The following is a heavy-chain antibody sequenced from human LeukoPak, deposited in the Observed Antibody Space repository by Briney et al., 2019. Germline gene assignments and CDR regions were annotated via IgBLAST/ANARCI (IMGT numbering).Heavy chain of an antibody. J-gene: IGHJ3*02. Sequence: GGSLRLSCTASGFTFSNHWMSWVRQAPGKGLEWVANIKQYGSEKYYVDSVKGRFTISRDNGKNSLYLQMNSLRAEDTAVYYCARGDYFGSGTSFIDAFDIWGQGTMVTVS. CDR2: IKQYGSEK. CDR3: ARGDYFGSGTSFIDAFDI. V-gene: IGHV3-7*01. D-gene: IGHD3-10*01. CDR1: GFTFSNHW.